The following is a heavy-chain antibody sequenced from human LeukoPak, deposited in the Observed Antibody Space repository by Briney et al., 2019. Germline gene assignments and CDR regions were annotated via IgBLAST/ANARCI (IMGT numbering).Heavy chain of an antibody. V-gene: IGHV4-59*12. Sequence: PSETLSLTCSVSGGSISSYYWSWIRQPPGKGLEWIGYIYYSGSSVYNPSLKSRLTISEDTSKNQFSLKLSSVTAADTAVYYCARDDYSNHGWFDPWGQGTLVTVSS. D-gene: IGHD4-11*01. J-gene: IGHJ5*02. CDR1: GGSISSYY. CDR2: IYYSGSS. CDR3: ARDDYSNHGWFDP.